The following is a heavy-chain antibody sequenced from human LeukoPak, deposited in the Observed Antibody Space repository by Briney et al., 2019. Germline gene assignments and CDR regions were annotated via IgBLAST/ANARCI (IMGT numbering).Heavy chain of an antibody. Sequence: GASVKVSCMATGYTFTAYYMHWVRQAPGQGLEWMRLINPSGSDTVYVQKFQGRVTMTRDMSTSTDYMELSSLRFDDTAVYYCASDNSVGDTAWLFDPWGQGTLVTVSS. CDR1: GYTFTAYY. D-gene: IGHD1-26*01. CDR2: INPSGSDT. V-gene: IGHV1-46*01. CDR3: ASDNSVGDTAWLFDP. J-gene: IGHJ5*02.